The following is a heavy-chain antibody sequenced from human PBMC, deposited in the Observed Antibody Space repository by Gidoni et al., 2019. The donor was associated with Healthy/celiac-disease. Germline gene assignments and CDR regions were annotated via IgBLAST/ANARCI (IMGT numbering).Heavy chain of an antibody. CDR1: GFTFSGSA. V-gene: IGHV3-73*02. J-gene: IGHJ3*02. CDR3: TPITYYYDSSGYPHDAFDI. Sequence: EVQLVESGGGLVQPGGSLKLSCAASGFTFSGSALTWVRQASGKGLEWVGRIRSKANSYATAYAASVKGRFTISRDDSKNTAYLQMNSLKTEDTAVYYCTPITYYYDSSGYPHDAFDIWGQGTMVTVSS. CDR2: IRSKANSYAT. D-gene: IGHD3-22*01.